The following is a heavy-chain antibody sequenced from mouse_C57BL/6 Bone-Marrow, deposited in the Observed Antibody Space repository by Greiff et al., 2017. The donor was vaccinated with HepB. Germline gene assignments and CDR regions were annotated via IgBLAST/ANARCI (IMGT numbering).Heavy chain of an antibody. V-gene: IGHV2-2*01. CDR3: ARKRVYYGNPYYAMDY. J-gene: IGHJ4*01. D-gene: IGHD2-1*01. CDR2: IWSGGST. Sequence: VKLMESGPGLVQPSQSLSITCTVSGFSLTSYGVHWVRQSPGKGLEWLGVIWSGGSTDYNAAFISRLSISKDNSKSQVFFKMNSLQADDTAIYYCARKRVYYGNPYYAMDYWGQGTSVTVSS. CDR1: GFSLTSYG.